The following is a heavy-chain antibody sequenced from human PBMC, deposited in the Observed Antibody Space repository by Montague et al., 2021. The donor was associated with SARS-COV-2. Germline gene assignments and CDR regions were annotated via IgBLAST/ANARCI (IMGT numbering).Heavy chain of an antibody. V-gene: IGHV4-4*07. J-gene: IGHJ5*01. CDR3: ARGMAPEGRWFDS. CDR1: GGSISGYY. Sequence: SETLSLTCSVSGGSISGYYWSWVRQPAGKRLEWIGRIFVGASTDYNPSLMSRFSLSVDKSKNQFSLKVTSVTAAATAIYYCARGMAPEGRWFDSWGHGMLVTVSS. D-gene: IGHD2-2*01. CDR2: IFVGAST.